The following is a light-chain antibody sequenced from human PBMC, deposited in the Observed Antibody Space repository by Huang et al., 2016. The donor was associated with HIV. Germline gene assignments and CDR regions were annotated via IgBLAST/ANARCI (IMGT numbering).Light chain of an antibody. CDR3: MQAQQTPYT. V-gene: IGKV2-28*01. Sequence: DIVMTQSPLSLAVTPGEPASISCRSSQSILQSNGYNYLDWYVQKPVQSPQLLIYMGSNRASGVPDRISGGGSGVEFTLKISRVEAEDVGVYYCMQAQQTPYTFGPGTKLEIK. J-gene: IGKJ2*01. CDR1: QSILQSNGYNY. CDR2: MGS.